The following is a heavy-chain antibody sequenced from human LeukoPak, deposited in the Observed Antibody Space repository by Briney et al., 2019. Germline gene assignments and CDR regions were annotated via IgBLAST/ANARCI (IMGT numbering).Heavy chain of an antibody. Sequence: SETLSLTCAVYGGSFSGYYWSWIRQPPGKGLEWIGEINHSGSTNYNPSLKSRVTISVDTSKNQFSLKLSSVTAADTAVYYRARGRPPITFYIYPVPGTIFDYWGQGTLVTVSS. CDR1: GGSFSGYY. D-gene: IGHD2/OR15-2a*01. V-gene: IGHV4-34*01. J-gene: IGHJ4*02. CDR2: INHSGST. CDR3: ARGRPPITFYIYPVPGTIFDY.